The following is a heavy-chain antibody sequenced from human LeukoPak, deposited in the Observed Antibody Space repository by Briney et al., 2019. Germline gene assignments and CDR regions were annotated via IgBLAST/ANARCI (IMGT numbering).Heavy chain of an antibody. V-gene: IGHV3-21*01. D-gene: IGHD1-20*01. CDR1: GFTFSSYG. J-gene: IGHJ6*03. CDR3: ATSGGFVLPHDITGNWYMDV. Sequence: GGSLRLSCAASGFTFSSYGMHWVRQAPGKGLDWVASITSAGGYTYYADSVQGRFTISRDNAQNTLFLQMNSLRAEDTAVYFCATSGGFVLPHDITGNWYMDVWGSGTTVTVSS. CDR2: ITSAGGYT.